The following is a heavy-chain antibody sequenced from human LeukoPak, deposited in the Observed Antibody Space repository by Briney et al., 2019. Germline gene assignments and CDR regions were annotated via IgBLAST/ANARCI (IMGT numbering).Heavy chain of an antibody. Sequence: SETLSLTCKVSGDSISSSTCNWSWIRQPPGKGLEWIGYISQSGNSYFTPSLKSRATISVDRSKYHFSLTLISVTAADTAVYYCARDQVDYDIPDHFDYWGKGTLVAVSS. J-gene: IGHJ4*02. V-gene: IGHV4-30-2*01. D-gene: IGHD3-22*01. CDR3: ARDQVDYDIPDHFDY. CDR1: GDSISSSTCN. CDR2: ISQSGNS.